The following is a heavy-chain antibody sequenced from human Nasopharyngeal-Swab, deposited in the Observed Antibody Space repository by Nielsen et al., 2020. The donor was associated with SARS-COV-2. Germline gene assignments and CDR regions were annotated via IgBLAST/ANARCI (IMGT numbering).Heavy chain of an antibody. CDR1: GFTFSGNA. Sequence: GGSLRLSCATSGFTFSGNAMAWVRQAPGKGLEWVSAIGGNGARTHYADSVRGRFIISRDNSKSTLDLQMNSLRAEDTAVYYCAKDYDIGYWGQGTLVTVSS. CDR3: AKDYDIGY. D-gene: IGHD3-9*01. J-gene: IGHJ4*02. CDR2: IGGNGART. V-gene: IGHV3-23*01.